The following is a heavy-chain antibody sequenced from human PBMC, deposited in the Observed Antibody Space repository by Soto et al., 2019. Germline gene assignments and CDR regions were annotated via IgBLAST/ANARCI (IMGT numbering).Heavy chain of an antibody. J-gene: IGHJ6*02. D-gene: IGHD3-10*01. CDR2: LSGAGGST. CDR1: GFTFSGCG. Sequence: PWGSLRLSCSASGFTFSGCGISWGRHVPRPGLGRVSSLSGAGGSTYYADSVRGRFTISRDNSQNTLFLQMNRLTVDDTAIYYCAAPRDEYGSGISWFTYGMDVWGQGTTVTVSS. V-gene: IGHV3-23*01. CDR3: AAPRDEYGSGISWFTYGMDV.